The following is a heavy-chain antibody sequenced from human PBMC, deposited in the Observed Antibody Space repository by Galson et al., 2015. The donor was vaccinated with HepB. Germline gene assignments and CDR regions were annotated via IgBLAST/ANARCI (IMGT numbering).Heavy chain of an antibody. CDR1: GYTFTTNG. J-gene: IGHJ6*03. D-gene: IGHD1-26*01. V-gene: IGHV1-18*04. CDR2: ISANSGNT. Sequence: SVKVSCKASGYTFTTNGISWVRQAPGQGLEWMGWISANSGNTKYAQNLQGRVTMTRDTSTSTDYLELGSLRSEDTAVYYCAREGGPYYYYFMDLWGKGTTVTVSS. CDR3: AREGGPYYYYFMDL.